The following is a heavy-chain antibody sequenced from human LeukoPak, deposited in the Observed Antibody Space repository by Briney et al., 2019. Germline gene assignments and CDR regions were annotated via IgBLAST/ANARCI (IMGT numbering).Heavy chain of an antibody. V-gene: IGHV1-8*01. J-gene: IGHJ4*02. Sequence: ASVKVSCKASGYTFTTYVINWVRQATGQGLEWMGWMNPNSGNTGYAQKFQGRVTMTRNTSMSTAYMELSSLRFEDTAVYYCARANYYGSGKKDLDYWGQGTLVTVSS. CDR2: MNPNSGNT. D-gene: IGHD3-10*01. CDR3: ARANYYGSGKKDLDY. CDR1: GYTFTTYV.